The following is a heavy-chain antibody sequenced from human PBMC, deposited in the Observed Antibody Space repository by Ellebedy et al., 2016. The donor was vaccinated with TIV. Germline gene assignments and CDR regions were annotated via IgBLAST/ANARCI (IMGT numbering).Heavy chain of an antibody. D-gene: IGHD6-13*01. V-gene: IGHV4-34*01. CDR2: INHSGDT. Sequence: MPSETLSLTCAVYGGSFSDHYWSWIRQPPGKGLEWIGEINHSGDTNYNPSLKSRATISVDTSKNQFSMKLSSVTAADTAMYYCARGSPITAVLDDVFDFWGQGTVVTVSS. J-gene: IGHJ3*01. CDR1: GGSFSDHY. CDR3: ARGSPITAVLDDVFDF.